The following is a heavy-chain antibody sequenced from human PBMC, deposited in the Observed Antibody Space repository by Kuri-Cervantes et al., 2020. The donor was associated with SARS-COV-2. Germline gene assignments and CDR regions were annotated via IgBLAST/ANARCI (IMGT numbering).Heavy chain of an antibody. D-gene: IGHD7-27*01. Sequence: GSLRLSCTVSGGSISSSSYYWGWIRQPPGKGLEWIGSIYYSGSTNYNPSLKSRVTISVDTSKNQFSLKLSSVTAADTAVYYCARRREITGGIYYYYYYMDVWGKGTTVTVSS. J-gene: IGHJ6*03. V-gene: IGHV4-39*07. CDR2: IYYSGST. CDR3: ARRREITGGIYYYYYYMDV. CDR1: GGSISSSSYY.